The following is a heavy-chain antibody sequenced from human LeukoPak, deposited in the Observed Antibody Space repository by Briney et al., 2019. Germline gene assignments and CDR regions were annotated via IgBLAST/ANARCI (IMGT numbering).Heavy chain of an antibody. CDR3: AIGELWWLN. D-gene: IGHD2-21*01. CDR1: GGSISSGDYH. J-gene: IGHJ4*02. CDR2: IHSSGST. Sequence: SETLSLTCTVSGGSISSGDYHWPWLRHHPGKGLEWIGNIHSSGSTYYKPSLKSRVTISLDTSKNQFSLKLDSVTAADTAVYYCAIGELWWLNWGQGTLVTVSS. V-gene: IGHV4-31*03.